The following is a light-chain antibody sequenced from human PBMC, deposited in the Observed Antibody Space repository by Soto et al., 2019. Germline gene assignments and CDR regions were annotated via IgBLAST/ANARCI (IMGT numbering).Light chain of an antibody. Sequence: QSVLTQPPSVSGAPGQRVTISCTGSSSNIGAGYDVHWYQQLPGTAPKLLIYGNSNRPSGVPDRFSGSKSGTSASLAITGLQAEDEADYYCQSYDSSLSGSKVFGGGTQLPSS. V-gene: IGLV1-40*01. CDR3: QSYDSSLSGSKV. CDR1: SSNIGAGYD. J-gene: IGLJ7*01. CDR2: GNS.